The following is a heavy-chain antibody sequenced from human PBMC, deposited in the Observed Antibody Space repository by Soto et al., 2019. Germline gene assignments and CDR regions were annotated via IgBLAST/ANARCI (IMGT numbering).Heavy chain of an antibody. CDR1: GYTFTSYG. CDR2: ISAYNGNT. V-gene: IGHV1-18*01. J-gene: IGHJ6*02. CDR3: ARSDNRNSLYGVDV. Sequence: ASVKVSCKASGYTFTSYGSSWVRQAPGQGLEWMGWISAYNGNTNYAQKLQGRVTMTTDTSTSTAYMELRSLRSDDTAVYYCARSDNRNSLYGVDVWGQGTAVTVSS. D-gene: IGHD1-7*01.